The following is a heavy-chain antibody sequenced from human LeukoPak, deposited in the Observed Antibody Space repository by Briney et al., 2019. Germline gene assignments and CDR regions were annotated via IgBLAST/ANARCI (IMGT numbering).Heavy chain of an antibody. V-gene: IGHV3-53*01. CDR1: GLTVSSNY. Sequence: GGSLRLSCAASGLTVSSNYMSWVRQAPGKGLEWVSFIYSAGNTYYADFVKGRFTISRDNSKNTLYLQMNSLRAEDTALYYCAKATLATSAFDIWGQGTMVTVSS. CDR2: IYSAGNT. CDR3: AKATLATSAFDI. J-gene: IGHJ3*02.